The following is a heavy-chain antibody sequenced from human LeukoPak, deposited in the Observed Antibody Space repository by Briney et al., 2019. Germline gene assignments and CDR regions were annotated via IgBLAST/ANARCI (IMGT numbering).Heavy chain of an antibody. CDR3: ARGFMT. CDR2: ITYSGSI. CDR1: GGSFSGKY. V-gene: IGHV4-34*01. Sequence: SETLSLTCAVSGGSFSGKYWTWIRQPPGKGLEWIGEITYSGSIYYNPSLKSRVTISVDTSKNQFSLKLNSVTAADTAVYYCARGFMTWGQGTLVTVSS. J-gene: IGHJ4*02. D-gene: IGHD3-16*01.